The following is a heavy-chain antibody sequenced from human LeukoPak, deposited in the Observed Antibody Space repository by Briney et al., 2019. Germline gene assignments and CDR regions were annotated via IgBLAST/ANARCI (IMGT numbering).Heavy chain of an antibody. CDR3: ARVLSQLLIFDY. J-gene: IGHJ4*02. Sequence: ASVMVSFKASGGTFSIYAISWVRQAPGQGLEWMEGITPIFGTANYAQKFQGRVTITTDESTSTAYMELSSLRSEDTAVYYCARVLSQLLIFDYWGQGTLVTVSS. CDR1: GGTFSIYA. CDR2: ITPIFGTA. V-gene: IGHV1-69*05. D-gene: IGHD2-2*01.